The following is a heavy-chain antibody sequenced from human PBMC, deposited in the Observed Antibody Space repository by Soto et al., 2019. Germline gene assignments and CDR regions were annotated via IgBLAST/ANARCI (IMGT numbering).Heavy chain of an antibody. Sequence: QVQVVESGGGVVQPGRSLRLSCAASGFTFSSYGMHWVRQPPGKGLEWVAVIWHDGSKEDYADSVKGRFTISRDNSKNTGYLQMNSLKVEDTAVYYCPTGIEGHWGQGTLVTVSS. J-gene: IGHJ4*02. CDR3: PTGIEGH. D-gene: IGHD1-20*01. CDR1: GFTFSSYG. V-gene: IGHV3-33*01. CDR2: IWHDGSKE.